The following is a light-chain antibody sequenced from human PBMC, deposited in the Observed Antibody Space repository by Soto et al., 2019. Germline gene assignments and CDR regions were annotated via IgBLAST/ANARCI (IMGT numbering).Light chain of an antibody. V-gene: IGLV2-14*01. CDR1: SSDVGAYNY. CDR2: DVS. CDR3: NSYTSSSTSYV. J-gene: IGLJ1*01. Sequence: QSALTQPASVSGSPGQSITISCTGTSSDVGAYNYVSWYQQHPGKAPKLMIYDVSNRPSGVSNRFSGSKSGNTASLTISGLQAEDEADYYCNSYTSSSTSYVFGTGTKATVL.